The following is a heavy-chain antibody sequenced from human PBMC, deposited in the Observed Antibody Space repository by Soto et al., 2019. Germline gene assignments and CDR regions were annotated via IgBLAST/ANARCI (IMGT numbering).Heavy chain of an antibody. V-gene: IGHV1-69*13. J-gene: IGHJ5*02. D-gene: IGHD6-25*01. Sequence: ASVKVSCKASGYTFTGYYMHWVRQAPGQGLEWMGGIIPIFGTANYAQKFQGRVTITADESTSTAYMELSSLRSEDTAVYYCASKRWFDPWGQGTLVTVSS. CDR2: IIPIFGTA. CDR3: ASKRWFDP. CDR1: GYTFTGYY.